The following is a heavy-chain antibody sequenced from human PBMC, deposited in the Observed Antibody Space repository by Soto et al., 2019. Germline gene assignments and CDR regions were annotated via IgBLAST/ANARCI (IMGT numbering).Heavy chain of an antibody. CDR3: AKVLTAAGTDH. V-gene: IGHV3-23*01. CDR1: GFTFSNYD. CDR2: VSGNGGST. Sequence: GGSLRLSCAASGFTFSNYDMSWVRQVPGKGLGWVSCVSGNGGSTYYADSVKGRLTISRDNSKNTRYLQMNSLRAEDTAAYYCAKVLTAAGTDHWGQGTLVTVSS. J-gene: IGHJ4*02. D-gene: IGHD6-13*01.